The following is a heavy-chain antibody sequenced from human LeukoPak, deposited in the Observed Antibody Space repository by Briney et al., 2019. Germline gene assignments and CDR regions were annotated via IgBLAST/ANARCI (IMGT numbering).Heavy chain of an antibody. CDR3: ARVVGLTGYSSTWYSGYYYYMDV. Sequence: ASVKVSCKASGGTFSSYAITWVRQTPGQGLEWMGGIIPMFGTANYAQKFQDRVTITADKSTSTAYMELSSLRSEDTAVYYCARVVGLTGYSSTWYSGYYYYMDVWGKGTTVTVSS. CDR1: GGTFSSYA. V-gene: IGHV1-69*06. J-gene: IGHJ6*03. D-gene: IGHD6-13*01. CDR2: IIPMFGTA.